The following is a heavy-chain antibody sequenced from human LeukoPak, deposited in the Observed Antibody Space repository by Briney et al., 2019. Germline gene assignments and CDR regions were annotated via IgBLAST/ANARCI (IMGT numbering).Heavy chain of an antibody. Sequence: PGGSLRLSCAASGFVVSSNYMSWVRQAPGKGLEWVSVVYSGGDRYYTDSVKGRFTISRDNSGNTLYLQMNSLRAEDTAVYYCAGQLRFWGDYYMDVWGTGTTVTVSS. V-gene: IGHV3-53*01. CDR1: GFVVSSNY. CDR2: VYSGGDR. J-gene: IGHJ6*03. D-gene: IGHD3-3*01. CDR3: AGQLRFWGDYYMDV.